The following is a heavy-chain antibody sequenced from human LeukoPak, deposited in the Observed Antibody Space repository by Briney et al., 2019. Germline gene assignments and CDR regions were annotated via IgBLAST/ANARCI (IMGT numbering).Heavy chain of an antibody. CDR3: ARHADPLGWPHYFDY. D-gene: IGHD6-19*01. CDR1: GGSISSYY. J-gene: IGHJ4*02. Sequence: SETLSLTCTVSGGSISSYYWSWIRQPPGKGMEWIGYIYYSGSTNYNPSLKSRVTISVDTSKNQFSLKLSSVTAADTAVYYCARHADPLGWPHYFDYWGQGTLVTVSS. V-gene: IGHV4-59*08. CDR2: IYYSGST.